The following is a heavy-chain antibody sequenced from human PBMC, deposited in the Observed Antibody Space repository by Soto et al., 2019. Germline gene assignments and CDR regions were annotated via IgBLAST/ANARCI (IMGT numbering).Heavy chain of an antibody. V-gene: IGHV4-34*01. CDR2: INHSGST. J-gene: IGHJ6*03. CDR3: ARGLRGYCSSTSCDYYYYMDV. CDR1: GGSFSGYY. D-gene: IGHD2-2*01. Sequence: SETLSLTCAVYGGSFSGYYWSWIRQPPGKGLEWIGEINHSGSTNYNPSLKSRVTISVDTSKNQFSLKLSSVTAADTAVYYCARGLRGYCSSTSCDYYYYMDVWGKGTPVTVSS.